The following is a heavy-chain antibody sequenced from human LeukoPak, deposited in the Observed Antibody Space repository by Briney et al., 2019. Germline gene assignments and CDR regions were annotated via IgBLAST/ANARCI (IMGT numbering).Heavy chain of an antibody. J-gene: IGHJ4*02. CDR2: INHSGST. Sequence: PSETLSLTCSVYGGSFSGYYWSWIRQPPGKGLEWIGEINHSGSTNYTPSLKSRVTISLDTSRNQFSLKLTSVTAADTAVYYCAGTERCSTTCPLDYWGQGTLVTVSS. V-gene: IGHV4-34*01. D-gene: IGHD2-2*01. CDR1: GGSFSGYY. CDR3: AGTERCSTTCPLDY.